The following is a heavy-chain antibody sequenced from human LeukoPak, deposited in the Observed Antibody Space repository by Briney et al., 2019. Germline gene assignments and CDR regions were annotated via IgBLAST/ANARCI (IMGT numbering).Heavy chain of an antibody. CDR3: VRESPVAAVGRSWFDP. Sequence: PGGSLRLSCAASGFTFSSYAMSWVRQAPGEGLEWVSTVSGSNGNTHYADSVKGRFTISRDNSKNTLYLQMNSLRAEDTAVYYCVRESPVAAVGRSWFDPWGQGTLGTVS. CDR2: VSGSNGNT. V-gene: IGHV3-23*01. D-gene: IGHD6-13*01. J-gene: IGHJ5*02. CDR1: GFTFSSYA.